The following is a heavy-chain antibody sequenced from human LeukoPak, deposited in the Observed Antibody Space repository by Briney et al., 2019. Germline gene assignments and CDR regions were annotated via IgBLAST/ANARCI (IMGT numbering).Heavy chain of an antibody. Sequence: SETLSLTCRVSGGSISSSSYYWGWIRRPPGKGLEWIASIYYSGTTHYNPALKSRVTMSVDTSKNQFSLKLSAVTAADTAVYYCARQFHGSGYVDDLWGQGTLVTVSS. CDR2: IYYSGTT. V-gene: IGHV4-39*01. J-gene: IGHJ5*02. CDR3: ARQFHGSGYVDDL. D-gene: IGHD5-12*01. CDR1: GGSISSSSYY.